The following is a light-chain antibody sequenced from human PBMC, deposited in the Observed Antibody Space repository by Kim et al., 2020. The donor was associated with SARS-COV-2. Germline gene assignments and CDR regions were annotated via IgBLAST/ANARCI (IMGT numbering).Light chain of an antibody. CDR1: QSLGYSDGNNY. CDR2: KVS. V-gene: IGKV2-30*01. CDR3: MQGTHWPFT. J-gene: IGKJ3*01. Sequence: PASISCRSSQSLGYSDGNNYLSRLHQRPGQSTRRMIYKVSNRDAGVPDRFSGSGSGTDFTLQISRVEAEDVGVYYCMQGTHWPFTFGPGTKVDIK.